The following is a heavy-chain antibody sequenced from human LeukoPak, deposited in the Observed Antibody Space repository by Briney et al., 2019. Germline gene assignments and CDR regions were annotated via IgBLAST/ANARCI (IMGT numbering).Heavy chain of an antibody. Sequence: GGSLRLSCAASGFTFSDYYMSWIRQAPGKGLEWVSYISSSGSTIYYADSVKGRFTISRDNSKNTLYLQMNSLRPEDTAVYYCARGRIVATTSFDYWGQGTLVTVPS. CDR1: GFTFSDYY. D-gene: IGHD5-12*01. V-gene: IGHV3-11*04. CDR3: ARGRIVATTSFDY. CDR2: ISSSGSTI. J-gene: IGHJ4*02.